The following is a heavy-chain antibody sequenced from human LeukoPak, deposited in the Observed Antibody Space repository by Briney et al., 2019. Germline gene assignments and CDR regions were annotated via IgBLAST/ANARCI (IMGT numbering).Heavy chain of an antibody. J-gene: IGHJ4*02. CDR1: RYSVTSYG. CDR3: ARAPWGYYDSRGEPNFDY. Sequence: ASVNVSYKPSRYSVTSYGISWVQQAPGQGLEWIGWISAYHGNTNYAQKLQGRVTMTTDTSTSSAYMELRSLRSDDTAVYYCARAPWGYYDSRGEPNFDYWGQGTLVTVSS. CDR2: ISAYHGNT. D-gene: IGHD3-22*01. V-gene: IGHV1-18*01.